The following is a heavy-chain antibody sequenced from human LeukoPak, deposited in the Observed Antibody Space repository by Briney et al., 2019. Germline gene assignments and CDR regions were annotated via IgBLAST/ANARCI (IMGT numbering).Heavy chain of an antibody. D-gene: IGHD6-19*01. Sequence: SCKASGYTFTNNYLHWVRQAPGKGLEWVAVIWYDGSNKYYADSVKGRFTISRDNSKNTLYLQMNSLRAEDTAVYYCARDSSGPNGNWFDPWGQGTLVTVSS. V-gene: IGHV3-33*01. CDR3: ARDSSGPNGNWFDP. CDR2: IWYDGSNK. J-gene: IGHJ5*02. CDR1: GYTFTNNY.